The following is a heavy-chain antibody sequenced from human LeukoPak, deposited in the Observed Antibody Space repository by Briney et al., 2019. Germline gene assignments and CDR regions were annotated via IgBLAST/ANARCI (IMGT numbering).Heavy chain of an antibody. Sequence: GGSLRLSCAASGFAFSDYYMSWIRQAPGKGLEWVSYISSSGSTIYYADSVKGRFTISRDNAKNSLYLQMNSLRAEDTAVYYCAKVLGIFGVVTPFDYWGQGTLVTVSS. CDR3: AKVLGIFGVVTPFDY. V-gene: IGHV3-11*01. J-gene: IGHJ4*02. CDR2: ISSSGSTI. CDR1: GFAFSDYY. D-gene: IGHD3-3*01.